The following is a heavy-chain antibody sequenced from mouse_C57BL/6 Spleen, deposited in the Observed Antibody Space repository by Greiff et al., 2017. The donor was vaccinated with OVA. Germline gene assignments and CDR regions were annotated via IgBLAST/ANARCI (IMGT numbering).Heavy chain of an antibody. CDR1: GYSITSDY. D-gene: IGHD1-1*01. CDR2: ISYSGST. J-gene: IGHJ1*03. Sequence: EVKLVESGPGLAKPSQTLSLTCSVTGYSITSDYWNWIRKFPGNKLEYMGYISYSGSTYYNPSLKSRISIIRDTSKNQYYLQLNSVTTEDTATYYCARWDYYGSSYGYFDVWGTGTTVTVSS. V-gene: IGHV3-8*01. CDR3: ARWDYYGSSYGYFDV.